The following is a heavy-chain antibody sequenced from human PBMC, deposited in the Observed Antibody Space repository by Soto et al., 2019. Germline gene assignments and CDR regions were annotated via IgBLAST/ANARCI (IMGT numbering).Heavy chain of an antibody. CDR1: GESFGRFY. Sequence: SETLSLTCVVYGESFGRFYWSWVRQSPGKGLEWIGEISQTETTAYSPSLKSRVSISTDTSKKQFSLTLTSVTAADTAVYYCVHSPNVAVDHWGQGTLVTVSS. CDR3: VHSPNVAVDH. CDR2: ISQTETT. J-gene: IGHJ4*01. D-gene: IGHD2-15*01. V-gene: IGHV4-34*01.